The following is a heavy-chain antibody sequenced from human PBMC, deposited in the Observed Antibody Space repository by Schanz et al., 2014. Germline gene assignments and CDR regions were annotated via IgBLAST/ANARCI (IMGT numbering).Heavy chain of an antibody. CDR1: GFISSAYW. CDR3: ATETYSSSWCFDY. V-gene: IGHV3-48*02. D-gene: IGHD6-13*01. CDR2: ISRSSSTI. J-gene: IGHJ4*02. Sequence: EVQLVESGGGLVQPGGSLRLSCAASGFISSAYWMTWVRQAPGKGLEWVSYISRSSSTIYYTDSVKGRFTISRDNAKNSVFLQMNGLRDEDTAVYYCATETYSSSWCFDYWGQGTLVTVSS.